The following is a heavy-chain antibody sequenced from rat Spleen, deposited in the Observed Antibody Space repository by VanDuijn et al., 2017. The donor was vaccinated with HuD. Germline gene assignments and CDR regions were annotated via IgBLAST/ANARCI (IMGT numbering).Heavy chain of an antibody. CDR2: INSAGST. J-gene: IGHJ2*01. V-gene: IGHV3-3*01. CDR3: ARLTTVAHYFDY. CDR1: GYSITSNY. D-gene: IGHD1-1*01. Sequence: EVQLQESGPGLVKPSQSLSLTCSVTGYSITSNYWGWIRKFPGNKLEWMGYINSAGSTNYNPPLKSQISITRDTSKNQFFLQLTSVTTEDTATYYCARLTTVAHYFDYWGQGVTVTVSS.